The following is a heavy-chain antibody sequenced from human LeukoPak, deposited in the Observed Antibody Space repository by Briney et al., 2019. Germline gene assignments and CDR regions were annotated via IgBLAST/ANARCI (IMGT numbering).Heavy chain of an antibody. CDR3: AADDLTITY. CDR1: GLTFSHSA. J-gene: IGHJ4*02. Sequence: GASVKVSCKASGLTFSHSAIQWVRQARGQRLEWIGWIVVGSGTTNHAQKFHERVTITRDMSTSTAYMELSSLRSEDTAVYYCAADDLTITYWGQGTLVTVSS. D-gene: IGHD3-9*01. CDR2: IVVGSGTT. V-gene: IGHV1-58*02.